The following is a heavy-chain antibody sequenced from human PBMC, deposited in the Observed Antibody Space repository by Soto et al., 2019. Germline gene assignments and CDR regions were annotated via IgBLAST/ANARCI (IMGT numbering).Heavy chain of an antibody. D-gene: IGHD3-10*01. Sequence: QLQLQESGPGLVKPSETLSLTCTVSGGSISSSDYTWGWIRQPPGKGLEWIGTSFYSGSTYYNPSLKGRVTISVDTSKNQFSLKLESVTAADTALYYCARRGRMKGFDYWGQGTLVTVSS. J-gene: IGHJ4*02. CDR1: GGSISSSDYT. V-gene: IGHV4-39*01. CDR2: SFYSGST. CDR3: ARRGRMKGFDY.